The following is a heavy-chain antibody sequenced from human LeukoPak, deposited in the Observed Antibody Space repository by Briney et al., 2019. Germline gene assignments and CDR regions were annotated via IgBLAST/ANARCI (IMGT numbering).Heavy chain of an antibody. D-gene: IGHD6-19*01. CDR3: ARVRSSIAVAGTEIDY. V-gene: IGHV3-21*01. J-gene: IGHJ4*02. CDR2: ISSSSSYI. CDR1: GFTFSSYA. Sequence: PGGSLRLSCAASGFTFSSYAMSWVRQAPGKGLEWVSSISSSSSYIYYADSVKGRFTISRDNAENSLYLQMNSLRAEDTAVYYCARVRSSIAVAGTEIDYWGQGTLVTVSS.